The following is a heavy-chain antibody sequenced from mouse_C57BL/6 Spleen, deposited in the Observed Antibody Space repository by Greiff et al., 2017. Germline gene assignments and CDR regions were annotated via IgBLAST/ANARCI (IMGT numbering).Heavy chain of an antibody. CDR2: IDPYSGGT. V-gene: IGHV1-62-3*01. D-gene: IGHD4-1*01. CDR3: ARYLTWYFDV. Sequence: VKLQQPGAELVKPGASVKLSCKASGYTFTSYWMNWVKQRPGRGLEWIGSIDPYSGGTKYNEKFKGKATLTVDTPSSTAYMQLSSLTSEDSAVYYCARYLTWYFDVWGTGTTVTVSS. J-gene: IGHJ1*03. CDR1: GYTFTSYW.